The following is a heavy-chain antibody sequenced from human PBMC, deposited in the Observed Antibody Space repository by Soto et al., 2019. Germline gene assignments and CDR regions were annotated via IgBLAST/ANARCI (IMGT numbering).Heavy chain of an antibody. J-gene: IGHJ4*02. CDR2: IYYSGST. CDR3: ASGADYDYVWGRS. Sequence: SETLSLTCTVSGGSISSGGYYWSWIRQHPGKGLEWIGYIYYSGSTYYNPSLKSRVTISVDTSKNQFSLKLSSVTAADTAVYYCASGADYDYVWGRSWGQGTLVTVS. V-gene: IGHV4-31*03. CDR1: GGSISSGGYY. D-gene: IGHD3-16*01.